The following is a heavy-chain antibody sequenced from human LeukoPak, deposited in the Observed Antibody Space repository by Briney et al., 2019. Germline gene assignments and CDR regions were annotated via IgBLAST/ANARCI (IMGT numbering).Heavy chain of an antibody. Sequence: SETLSPTCTVSGGSISSYYRSWIRQPPGKGLEWIGYIYYSGSTNYNPSLKSRVTISVDTSKNQFSLKLSSVTAADTAVYYCARYYGSGSYYMNYFDYWGQGTLVTVSS. J-gene: IGHJ4*02. CDR3: ARYYGSGSYYMNYFDY. CDR2: IYYSGST. D-gene: IGHD3-10*01. CDR1: GGSISSYY. V-gene: IGHV4-59*01.